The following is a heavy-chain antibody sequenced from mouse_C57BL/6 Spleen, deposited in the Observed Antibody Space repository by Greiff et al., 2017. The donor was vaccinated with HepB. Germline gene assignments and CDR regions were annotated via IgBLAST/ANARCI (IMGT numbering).Heavy chain of an antibody. V-gene: IGHV1-72*01. CDR2: IDPNSGGT. CDR1: GYTFTSYW. D-gene: IGHD1-1*01. CDR3: ARDYYGSSYVWYFDV. J-gene: IGHJ1*03. Sequence: QVQLQQPGAELVKPGASVKLSCKASGYTFTSYWMHWVKQRPGRGLEWIGRIDPNSGGTKYNEKFKGKATLTVDKPSSTAYMQLSSLTSEDSAVYYCARDYYGSSYVWYFDVWGTGTTVTVSS.